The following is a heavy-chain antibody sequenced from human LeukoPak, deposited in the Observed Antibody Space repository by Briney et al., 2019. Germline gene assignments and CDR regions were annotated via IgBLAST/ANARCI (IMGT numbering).Heavy chain of an antibody. V-gene: IGHV1-8*02. CDR2: VNPNNGDA. Sequence: ASVKVSCKASGYSFTNYDINWVRQAAGQGLEWMGWVNPNNGDAGFSQKFQGRVTLTSNTSLTTAYMELTSLTSEDTAVYYCARGLGTYWGKDFLNWFDPWGQGTLVTVSS. D-gene: IGHD7-27*01. J-gene: IGHJ5*02. CDR3: ARGLGTYWGKDFLNWFDP. CDR1: GYSFTNYD.